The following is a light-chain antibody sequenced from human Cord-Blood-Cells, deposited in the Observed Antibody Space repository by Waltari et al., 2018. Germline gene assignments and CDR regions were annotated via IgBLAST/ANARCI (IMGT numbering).Light chain of an antibody. CDR1: SSDVGRYNL. CDR2: EGS. CDR3: CSYAGSSTFVV. Sequence: QSALTEPAPVSGSPGQSIPLSCTGTSSDVGRYNLVSWYQQHPGKAPKLMIYEGSKRPSGVSNRFPGAKSGNTASLTIPGLQAEDEADYYCCSYAGSSTFVVFGGGTKLTVL. J-gene: IGLJ2*01. V-gene: IGLV2-23*03.